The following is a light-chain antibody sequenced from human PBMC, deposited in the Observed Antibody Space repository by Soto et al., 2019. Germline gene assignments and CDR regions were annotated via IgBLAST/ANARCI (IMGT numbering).Light chain of an antibody. Sequence: QSVLTQPPSAYGSPGQSVTISCTGTSSDVGGYNYVSWYQQHPGKAPKLIIYDVSKRPSGVPDRFSGSKSGNTASLAVSGLQAEDEADYYCSSYAGSSLVFGTGTRSPS. J-gene: IGLJ1*01. CDR2: DVS. CDR3: SSYAGSSLV. CDR1: SSDVGGYNY. V-gene: IGLV2-8*01.